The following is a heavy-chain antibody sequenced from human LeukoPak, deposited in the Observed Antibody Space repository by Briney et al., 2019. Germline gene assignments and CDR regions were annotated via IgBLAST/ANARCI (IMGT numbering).Heavy chain of an antibody. CDR3: ARLETSSGSLSYFDY. CDR1: GYSISSGYY. V-gene: IGHV4-38-2*02. Sequence: SETLSLTCTVSGYSISSGYYWAWIQQPPGKGLEWIGYIYHSGSTNYNPSLKSRVTISVDTSKNQFSLKLSSVTAADTAVYYCARLETSSGSLSYFDYWGQGTLVTVSS. D-gene: IGHD6-19*01. J-gene: IGHJ4*02. CDR2: IYHSGST.